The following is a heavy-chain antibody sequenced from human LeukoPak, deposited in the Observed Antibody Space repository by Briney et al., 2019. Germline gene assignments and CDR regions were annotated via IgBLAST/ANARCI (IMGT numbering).Heavy chain of an antibody. CDR1: GYTFTGYY. CDR2: INPNSGGT. J-gene: IGHJ1*01. V-gene: IGHV1-2*02. CDR3: VYCSGGSCYGGFQY. Sequence: ASVKVSCKASGYTFTGYYMHWVRQAPGQGLEWMGWINPNSGGTNYAQKFQGRVTMTRDTSISTAYMELSRLRSDDTAVYYCVYCSGGSCYGGFQYWGQGTLVTVSS. D-gene: IGHD2-15*01.